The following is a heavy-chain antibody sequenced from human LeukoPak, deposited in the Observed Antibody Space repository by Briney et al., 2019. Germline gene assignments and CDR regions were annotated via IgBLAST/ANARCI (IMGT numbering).Heavy chain of an antibody. CDR3: VRGTGY. CDR2: ISSNGDNT. J-gene: IGHJ4*02. V-gene: IGHV3-64D*06. CDR1: GFTFSTYV. Sequence: GGSLRLSCSVSGFTFSTYVMHWVRQAPGKGLEYVSAISSNGDNTYYADSVRGRFTISRDNSKNTLYLQMSSLRPDDTAVYFCVRGTGYWGQGTLVTVSS.